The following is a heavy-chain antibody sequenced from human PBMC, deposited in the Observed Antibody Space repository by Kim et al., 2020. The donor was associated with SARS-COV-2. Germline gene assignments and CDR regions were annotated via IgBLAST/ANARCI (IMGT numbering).Heavy chain of an antibody. Sequence: GGSLRLSCTASGFTFGDYAMSWFRQAPGKGLEWVGFIRSKAYGGTTEYAASVKGRFTISRDDSKSIAYLQMNSLKTEDTAVYYCTRDTFMNYGSGSYYNEADYWGQGTLVTVSS. V-gene: IGHV3-49*03. CDR2: IRSKAYGGTT. D-gene: IGHD3-10*01. CDR1: GFTFGDYA. CDR3: TRDTFMNYGSGSYYNEADY. J-gene: IGHJ4*02.